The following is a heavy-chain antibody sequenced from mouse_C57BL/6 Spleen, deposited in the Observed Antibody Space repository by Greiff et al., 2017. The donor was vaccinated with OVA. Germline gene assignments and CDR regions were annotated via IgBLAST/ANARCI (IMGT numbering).Heavy chain of an antibody. Sequence: QVQLQQSGAALVKPAASVKISCKASGYAFSSYWMNWVKQGPGKGLEWIGQIYPGDGDTNYNGKFKGKATLTADKSSSTAYMQLSSLTSEDSAVYFCARKGTGTSYFDYCGQGTTLTVSS. V-gene: IGHV1-80*01. CDR2: IYPGDGDT. J-gene: IGHJ2*01. CDR1: GYAFSSYW. D-gene: IGHD4-1*01. CDR3: ARKGTGTSYFDY.